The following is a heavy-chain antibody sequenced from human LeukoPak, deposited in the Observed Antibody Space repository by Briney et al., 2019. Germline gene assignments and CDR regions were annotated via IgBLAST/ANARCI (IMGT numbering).Heavy chain of an antibody. D-gene: IGHD3-22*01. Sequence: PSETLSLTCTVSGASFSGYYWSWIRQPPGKGLEWFGDIYYSGSIKYNPSLTSRVTMSVDTSKNQFSLKLRSVAAADTAIYYCARENPSGYYNRPIDYWGQGTLVTVSS. J-gene: IGHJ4*02. V-gene: IGHV4-59*01. CDR2: IYYSGSI. CDR1: GASFSGYY. CDR3: ARENPSGYYNRPIDY.